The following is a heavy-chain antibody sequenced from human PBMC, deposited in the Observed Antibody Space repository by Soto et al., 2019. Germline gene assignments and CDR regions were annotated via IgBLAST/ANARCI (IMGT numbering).Heavy chain of an antibody. D-gene: IGHD5-18*01. J-gene: IGHJ6*02. CDR1: GFTFSSYN. CDR3: GGARRAGYNLYSYYCGMVV. Sequence: EVQLVESGGGLVKPGGSLRLSCAASGFTFSSYNMNWVRQAPGKGLEWVSSISSSSSYIYYADSVKGRFTISRDNAKNALCLQMSRMTAEDRAVYYCGGARRAGYNLYSYYCGMVVWGQGTTVTVSS. V-gene: IGHV3-21*01. CDR2: ISSSSSYI.